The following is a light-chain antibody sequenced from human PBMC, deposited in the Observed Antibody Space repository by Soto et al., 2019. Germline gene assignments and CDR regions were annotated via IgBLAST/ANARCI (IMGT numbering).Light chain of an antibody. J-gene: IGKJ1*01. V-gene: IGKV1-5*01. CDR2: DAS. CDR1: QSISSW. CDR3: QPYNSYYSWT. Sequence: DIQMTQSPSTLSASVGDRVTITCRASQSISSWLAWYQQKPGKAPKLLIYDASSLESGVPSRFSGRGPGTEFTPTISGLQPDDFAPYYCQPYNSYYSWTCSQGTKVEIK.